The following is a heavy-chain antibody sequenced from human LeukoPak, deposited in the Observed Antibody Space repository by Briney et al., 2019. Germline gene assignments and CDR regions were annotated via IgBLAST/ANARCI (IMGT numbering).Heavy chain of an antibody. J-gene: IGHJ4*02. CDR1: GGSISGYY. V-gene: IGHV4-59*01. CDR2: IYSTGST. D-gene: IGHD2-2*01. CDR3: ARSYCSSTRCYSHFDY. Sequence: PSEALSLTCTVSGGSISGYYWSWIRQPPGKGLEWIGNIYSTGSTNYNPSLKSRVTISVDTSKNQFSLKLSSVTAADTAVYYCARSYCSSTRCYSHFDYWGQGVLVTVSS.